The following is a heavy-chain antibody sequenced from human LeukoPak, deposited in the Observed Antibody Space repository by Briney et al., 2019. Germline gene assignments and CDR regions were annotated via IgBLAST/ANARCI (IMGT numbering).Heavy chain of an antibody. Sequence: PGGSLRLSCAASGFTFSSYAMSWVRQAPGKGLEWVSTISGSGDSTYYADSVKGRFTISRDNSKNTLYLQMNSLRAEDTALYYCAKGLKWFDFWGQGTLVTVSS. CDR1: GFTFSSYA. V-gene: IGHV3-23*01. J-gene: IGHJ4*02. CDR2: ISGSGDST. D-gene: IGHD1-26*01. CDR3: AKGLKWFDF.